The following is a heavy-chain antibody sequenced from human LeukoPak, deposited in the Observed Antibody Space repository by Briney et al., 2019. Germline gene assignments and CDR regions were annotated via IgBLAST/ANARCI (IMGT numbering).Heavy chain of an antibody. Sequence: SETLSLTCTVSGGSISSYYWSWIRQPPGKGLEYIAYIYYSGSTNYNPSLNSRVTTSVDTSKNQFSLKLSSVTAADTAVYYCARNLYGANGFDYWGQGTLVTVSS. CDR1: GGSISSYY. D-gene: IGHD4/OR15-4a*01. CDR3: ARNLYGANGFDY. J-gene: IGHJ4*02. V-gene: IGHV4-59*01. CDR2: IYYSGST.